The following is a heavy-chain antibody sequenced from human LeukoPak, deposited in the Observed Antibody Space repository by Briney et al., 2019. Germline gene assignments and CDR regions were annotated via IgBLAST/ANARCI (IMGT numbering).Heavy chain of an antibody. Sequence: SVKVSCKASRGTLSSYAISWVRQAPGQGLEWMGGIIPIFGTANYAQKFQGRVTITTDETTSTAYMELSSLRSEDTAVYYCARGRGSSGYPPYYFDYWGQGTLVTVSS. V-gene: IGHV1-69*05. D-gene: IGHD3-22*01. CDR2: IIPIFGTA. CDR1: RGTLSSYA. J-gene: IGHJ4*02. CDR3: ARGRGSSGYPPYYFDY.